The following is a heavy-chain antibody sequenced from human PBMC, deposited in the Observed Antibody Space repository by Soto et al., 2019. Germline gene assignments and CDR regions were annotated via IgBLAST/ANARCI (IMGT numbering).Heavy chain of an antibody. CDR3: ARGIGYCSSINCYSSRRLRFDS. CDR1: GGSFSGYY. Sequence: SETLSLTCAVYGGSFSGYYWTWIRQSPEKGLEWIGEVNHSGTTYYNPSLKTRVTISVHTPKNQFSLKMSSVAAADTAVYYCARGIGYCSSINCYSSRRLRFDSWGQGTLVTVS. D-gene: IGHD2-2*01. CDR2: VNHSGTT. V-gene: IGHV4-34*01. J-gene: IGHJ4*02.